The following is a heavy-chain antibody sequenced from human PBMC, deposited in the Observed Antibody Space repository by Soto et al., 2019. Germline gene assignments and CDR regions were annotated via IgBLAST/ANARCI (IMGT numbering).Heavy chain of an antibody. J-gene: IGHJ4*02. D-gene: IGHD4-4*01. Sequence: EVQLLESGGGLVQRGGSLRLSCAASGFPFSSYVMSWVRQAPGKGLEWVSGISGGGSNTFYADSVKGRFTISRDNSMNTLLLQMNSLGAEDTAVYYCAKDSNKYSSSLRGRYFDYWGQGIGVTVSS. CDR2: ISGGGSNT. V-gene: IGHV3-23*01. CDR1: GFPFSSYV. CDR3: AKDSNKYSSSLRGRYFDY.